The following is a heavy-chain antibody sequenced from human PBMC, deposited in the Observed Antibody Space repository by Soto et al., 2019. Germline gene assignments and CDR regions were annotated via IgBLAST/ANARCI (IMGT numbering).Heavy chain of an antibody. CDR1: GFTFSSYG. J-gene: IGHJ2*01. Sequence: GGSLRLSCAASGFTFSSYGMHWVRQAPGKGLEWVAVISYDGSNKYYADSVKGRFTISRDNSKNTLYLQMNSLRAEDTAVYYCAKIPTGTTSSGYFDLWGRGTLVTVS. CDR2: ISYDGSNK. D-gene: IGHD1-7*01. V-gene: IGHV3-30*18. CDR3: AKIPTGTTSSGYFDL.